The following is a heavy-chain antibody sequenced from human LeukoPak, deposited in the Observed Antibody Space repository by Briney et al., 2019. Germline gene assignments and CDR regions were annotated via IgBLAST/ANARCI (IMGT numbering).Heavy chain of an antibody. Sequence: SETLSLTCAVYGGSFSGYYWSWIRQPPGKGLEWIGEINHSGSTNYNPSLKSRVTISADTSKNQFSLKLSSVTAADTAVYYCARGVDIWSGLNWFDPWGQGTLVTVSS. CDR2: INHSGST. J-gene: IGHJ5*02. D-gene: IGHD3-3*01. CDR1: GGSFSGYY. V-gene: IGHV4-34*01. CDR3: ARGVDIWSGLNWFDP.